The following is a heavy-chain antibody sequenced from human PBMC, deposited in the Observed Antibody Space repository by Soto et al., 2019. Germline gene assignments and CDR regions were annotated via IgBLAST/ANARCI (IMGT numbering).Heavy chain of an antibody. CDR1: GGSISSGGYY. Sequence: PSETLSLTCTVSGGSISSGGYYWSWIRQHPGKGLEWIGYIYYSGSTYYNPSLKSRVTISVDTSKNQFSLKLSSVTAADTAVYYCASSITMVRGVTPHYYGMDVWGQGTTVT. D-gene: IGHD3-10*01. V-gene: IGHV4-31*03. J-gene: IGHJ6*02. CDR2: IYYSGST. CDR3: ASSITMVRGVTPHYYGMDV.